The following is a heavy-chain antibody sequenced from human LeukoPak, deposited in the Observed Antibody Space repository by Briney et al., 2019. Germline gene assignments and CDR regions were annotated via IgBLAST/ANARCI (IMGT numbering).Heavy chain of an antibody. Sequence: PGGSLRLSCAASGFTFSSYAMSWVRQAPGKGLEWVSAISGSGGSTYYADSVKGRFTISRDNSKNTLYLQMSSLRAEDTAVYYCARHSSSWHGDYFDSWGQGTLVTVSS. CDR2: ISGSGGST. CDR1: GFTFSSYA. V-gene: IGHV3-23*01. CDR3: ARHSSSWHGDYFDS. D-gene: IGHD6-13*01. J-gene: IGHJ4*02.